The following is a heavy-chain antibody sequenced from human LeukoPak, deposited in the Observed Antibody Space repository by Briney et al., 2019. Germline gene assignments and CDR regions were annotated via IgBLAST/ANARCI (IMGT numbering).Heavy chain of an antibody. Sequence: GGSLRLSCAASGFTFDDYAMHWVRQAPGEGLEWVSGISWNSGSIGYADSVKGRFTISRDNAKNSLYLQMNSLRAEDTALYYCAKGQSGRYYYYGMDVWGQGTTVTVSS. CDR2: ISWNSGSI. CDR1: GFTFDDYA. CDR3: AKGQSGRYYYYGMDV. D-gene: IGHD3-10*01. V-gene: IGHV3-9*01. J-gene: IGHJ6*02.